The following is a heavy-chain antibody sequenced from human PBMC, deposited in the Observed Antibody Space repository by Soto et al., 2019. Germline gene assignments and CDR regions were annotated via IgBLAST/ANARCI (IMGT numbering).Heavy chain of an antibody. D-gene: IGHD3-10*01. CDR3: ARERGSGITWAIDY. CDR2: IYHSGST. V-gene: IGHV4-30-2*01. Sequence: SETLSLTCAVSGGSISSGGYSWSWIRQPPGKGLEWIGYIYHSGSTYYNPSLKSRVTISVDRSKNQFSLKLSSVTAADTAVYYCARERGSGITWAIDYWGQGTLVTVSS. CDR1: GGSISSGGYS. J-gene: IGHJ4*02.